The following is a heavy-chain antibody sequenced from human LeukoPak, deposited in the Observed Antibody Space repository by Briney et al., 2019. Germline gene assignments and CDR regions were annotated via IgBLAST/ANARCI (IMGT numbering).Heavy chain of an antibody. D-gene: IGHD3-10*01. CDR2: ISSSSSYI. Sequence: GSLTLSCAASGFTFSSYSMNWVRQAPGKGLEWISSISSSSSYIYYADSGKGRFTRSRDNAKNSLYLKMNSLRGEDTAVYYCASVTMVRGLNITTFPIDYWGQGTLVTVSS. CDR3: ASVTMVRGLNITTFPIDY. CDR1: GFTFSSYS. V-gene: IGHV3-21*01. J-gene: IGHJ4*02.